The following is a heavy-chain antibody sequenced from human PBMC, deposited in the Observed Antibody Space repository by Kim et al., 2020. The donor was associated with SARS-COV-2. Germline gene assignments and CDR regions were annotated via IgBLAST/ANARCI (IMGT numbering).Heavy chain of an antibody. J-gene: IGHJ6*02. Sequence: SETLSLTCTVSGGSISSGGYYWSWIRQHPGKGLEWIGYIYYSGSTYYNPSLKSRVTISVDTSKNQFSLKLSSVTAADTAVYYCARALRDYDILTGYYTLGYYYGMDVWGQGTTVTVSS. CDR1: GGSISSGGYY. CDR2: IYYSGST. CDR3: ARALRDYDILTGYYTLGYYYGMDV. D-gene: IGHD3-9*01. V-gene: IGHV4-31*03.